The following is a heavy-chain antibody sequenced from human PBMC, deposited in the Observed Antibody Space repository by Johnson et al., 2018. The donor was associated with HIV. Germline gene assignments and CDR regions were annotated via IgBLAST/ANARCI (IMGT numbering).Heavy chain of an antibody. J-gene: IGHJ3*02. V-gene: IGHV3-33*01. CDR2: IWYDGSNK. Sequence: VQVVESGGGVVQPGRSLRLSCAASGFTFSSYGMHWVRQAPGKGLEWVAVIWYDGSNKYYADSVKGRFTISRDNSKNTLYLQMNSLRAEDTAVYYCAWLPGHMAYLVDPTSGVGRNAFDIWGQGTMVPVSS. CDR1: GFTFSSYG. D-gene: IGHD2-8*02. CDR3: AWLPGHMAYLVDPTSGVGRNAFDI.